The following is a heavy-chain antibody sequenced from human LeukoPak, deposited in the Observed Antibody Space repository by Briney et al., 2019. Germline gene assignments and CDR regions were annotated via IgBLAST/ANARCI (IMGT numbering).Heavy chain of an antibody. CDR1: GFTLSTSA. D-gene: IGHD3-10*01. Sequence: GGSLRLSCAASGFTLSTSAMHWVRQAPGKGLEYVSAISSNGGSTYYADSVKGRFTISRDNSKNTLHLQMSSLRAEDTAVYYCVGVRWFGGSNWFDPWGQGTLVTVSS. V-gene: IGHV3-64D*09. CDR2: ISSNGGST. CDR3: VGVRWFGGSNWFDP. J-gene: IGHJ5*02.